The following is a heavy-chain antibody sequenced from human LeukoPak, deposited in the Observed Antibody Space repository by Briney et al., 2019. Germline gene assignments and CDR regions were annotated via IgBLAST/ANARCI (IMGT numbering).Heavy chain of an antibody. Sequence: GGSLRLSCSASGFTFSSYAMHWVRQAPGKGLEYVSFINNNVETTYHADSVKGRFTISRDNSKNKIYLQMSSLRAEDTAMYFCVKDYLAGAFDIWGQGTMVTISS. V-gene: IGHV3-64*03. CDR2: INNNVETT. D-gene: IGHD1-26*01. CDR3: VKDYLAGAFDI. CDR1: GFTFSSYA. J-gene: IGHJ3*02.